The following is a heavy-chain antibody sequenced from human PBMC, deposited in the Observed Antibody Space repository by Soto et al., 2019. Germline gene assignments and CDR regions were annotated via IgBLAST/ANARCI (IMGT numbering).Heavy chain of an antibody. V-gene: IGHV4-4*07. CDR1: GGSISSYY. D-gene: IGHD2-8*02. CDR2: IYTSGST. CDR3: ARDWGWGKESHPNWFDP. Sequence: QVQLQESGPGLVKPSETLSLTCTVSGGSISSYYWSWIRQPAGKGLEWIGRIYTSGSTNYNPSLNSRVTLSVDTSKNQFSLKLSSVTAADTAVYYCARDWGWGKESHPNWFDPWGQGTLVTVSS. J-gene: IGHJ5*02.